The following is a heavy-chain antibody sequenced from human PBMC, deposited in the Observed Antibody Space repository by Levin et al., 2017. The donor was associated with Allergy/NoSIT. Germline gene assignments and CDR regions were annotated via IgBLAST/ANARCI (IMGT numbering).Heavy chain of an antibody. V-gene: IGHV4-4*02. CDR2: IYHSGST. CDR1: GGSISSSNW. CDR3: ARVIVVVPAAMDYYYYYMDV. D-gene: IGHD2-2*01. Sequence: SETLSLTCAVSGGSISSSNWWSWVRQPPGKGLEWIGEIYHSGSTNYNPSLKSRVTISVDKSKNQFSLKLSSVTAADTAVYYCARVIVVVPAAMDYYYYYMDVWGKGTTVTVSS. J-gene: IGHJ6*03.